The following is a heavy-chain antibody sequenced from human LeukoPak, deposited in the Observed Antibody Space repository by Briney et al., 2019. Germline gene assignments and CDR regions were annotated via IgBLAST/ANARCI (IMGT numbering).Heavy chain of an antibody. J-gene: IGHJ4*02. V-gene: IGHV4-38-2*01. CDR1: GYSISSGYY. D-gene: IGHD3-16*01. CDR3: ARHPGRFTGFDY. CDR2: IYHSGST. Sequence: SETLSLTCAVSGYSISSGYYWGWIRQPPGKGLEWIGSIYHSGSTYYNPSLKSRVTISVDTSKNQFSLKLSSVTAADTAVYYGARHPGRFTGFDYGGQETLVTVPS.